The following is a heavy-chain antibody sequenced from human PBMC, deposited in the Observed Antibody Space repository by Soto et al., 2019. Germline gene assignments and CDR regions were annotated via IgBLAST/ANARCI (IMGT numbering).Heavy chain of an antibody. V-gene: IGHV3-23*01. CDR3: AKDFGDPYAFDI. CDR1: GFTFSTYA. J-gene: IGHJ3*02. CDR2: IRGSNGRI. D-gene: IGHD2-21*01. Sequence: GGSLRLSCAASGFTFSTYAMSWVRQAPGKGLEWISNIRGSNGRIDYADSVKGRFTISRDTSKNTLYLEMNSLRAEDTAVYYCAKDFGDPYAFDIWGQGAMVTVSS.